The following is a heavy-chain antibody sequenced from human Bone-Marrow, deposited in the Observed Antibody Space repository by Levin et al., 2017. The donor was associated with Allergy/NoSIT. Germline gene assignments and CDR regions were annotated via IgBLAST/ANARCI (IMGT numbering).Heavy chain of an antibody. D-gene: IGHD4-23*01. J-gene: IGHJ4*02. CDR3: ATYDYGGNFYLDY. V-gene: IGHV1-69*06. Sequence: SVKVSCKASGDAFTTYAISWVRQAPGQGLEWMGGIIPIFGRAKYAQKFQGRVSFTAEKSTSTAYMELSSLRSEDTAMYYCATYDYGGNFYLDYWGQGTLVTVSS. CDR2: IIPIFGRA. CDR1: GDAFTTYA.